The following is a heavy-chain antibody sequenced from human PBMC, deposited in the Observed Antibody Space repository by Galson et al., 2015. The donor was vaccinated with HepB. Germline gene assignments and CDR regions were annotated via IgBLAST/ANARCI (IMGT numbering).Heavy chain of an antibody. Sequence: SLRLSCAASGFTFSGSAMHWVRQASGKGLEWVGRIRSKANSYATAYAASVKGRFTISRDDSKNTAYLQMNSLKTEDTAVYYCTRQKNDFWSGYEFDPWGQGTLVTVSS. D-gene: IGHD3-3*01. CDR1: GFTFSGSA. J-gene: IGHJ5*02. CDR3: TRQKNDFWSGYEFDP. V-gene: IGHV3-73*01. CDR2: IRSKANSYAT.